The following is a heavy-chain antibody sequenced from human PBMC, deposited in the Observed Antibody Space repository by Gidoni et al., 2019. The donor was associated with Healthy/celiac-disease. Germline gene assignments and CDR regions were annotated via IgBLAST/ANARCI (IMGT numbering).Heavy chain of an antibody. Sequence: EVQLVESGGGLVKPWGSLSLSCVASGFTFSSYSMNWSRQAPGKGLEWVSSISSSSSYIYYADSVKGRFTISRDNAKNSLYLQMNSLRAEDTAVYYCARDNYDPTTGPRFDYWGQGTLVTVSS. CDR1: GFTFSSYS. CDR2: ISSSSSYI. D-gene: IGHD1-1*01. CDR3: ARDNYDPTTGPRFDY. V-gene: IGHV3-21*01. J-gene: IGHJ4*02.